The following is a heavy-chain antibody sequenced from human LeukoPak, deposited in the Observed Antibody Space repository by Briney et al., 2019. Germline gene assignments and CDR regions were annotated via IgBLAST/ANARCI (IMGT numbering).Heavy chain of an antibody. CDR2: IRSKANSYAT. D-gene: IGHD3-16*02. V-gene: IGHV3-73*01. Sequence: PGGSLRLSCGASGFTFSGSAMHWVRQASGKGREWVGRIRSKANSYATAYAASVKRRFTIYRDDSKNTAYLQMNSLKTEDTAVYYCTRHYDDYVWGSYRYGYDYWGQGTLVTVSS. CDR3: TRHYDDYVWGSYRYGYDY. CDR1: GFTFSGSA. J-gene: IGHJ4*02.